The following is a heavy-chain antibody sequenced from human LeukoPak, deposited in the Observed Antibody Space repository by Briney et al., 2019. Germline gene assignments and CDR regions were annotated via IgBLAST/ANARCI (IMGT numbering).Heavy chain of an antibody. J-gene: IGHJ6*03. CDR2: INSDGSST. V-gene: IGHV3-74*01. D-gene: IGHD5/OR15-5a*01. CDR3: ARSTTHYYYYYMDV. CDR1: GFTFSSYA. Sequence: GGSLRLSCAASGFTFSSYAMHWVRQVPGKGLVWVSRINSDGSSTTYADTVKGRFTISRDNAKNTLYLQMNSLRVEDTAIYYCARSTTHYYYYYMDVWGKGTTVTVSS.